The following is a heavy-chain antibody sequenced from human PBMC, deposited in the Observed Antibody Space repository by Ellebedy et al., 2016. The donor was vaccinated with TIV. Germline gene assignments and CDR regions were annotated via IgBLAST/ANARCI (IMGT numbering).Heavy chain of an antibody. Sequence: GESLKISXAASGFTFSTYWMHWVRQAPGKGLVWVSRINSDGSSTSYADSVKGRFTVSRDNAKNSLYLQMNSLRAEDTAVYYCARRLAHDYGGTSFDYWGQGTLVTVSS. CDR2: INSDGSST. D-gene: IGHD4-23*01. CDR1: GFTFSTYW. V-gene: IGHV3-74*01. CDR3: ARRLAHDYGGTSFDY. J-gene: IGHJ4*02.